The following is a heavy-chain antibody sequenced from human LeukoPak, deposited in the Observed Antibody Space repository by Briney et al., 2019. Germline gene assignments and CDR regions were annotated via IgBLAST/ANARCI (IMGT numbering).Heavy chain of an antibody. CDR1: GGSISSYY. CDR3: ARGFRGPNFDY. J-gene: IGHJ4*02. CDR2: IYYSGST. V-gene: IGHV4-59*08. D-gene: IGHD3-10*01. Sequence: NSSETLSLTCTVSGGSISSYYWSWIRQPPGKGLEWIGYIYYSGSTNYNPSLKSRVTISGDTSKNQFSLKLSSVTAADTAVYYCARGFRGPNFDYWGQGTLVTVSS.